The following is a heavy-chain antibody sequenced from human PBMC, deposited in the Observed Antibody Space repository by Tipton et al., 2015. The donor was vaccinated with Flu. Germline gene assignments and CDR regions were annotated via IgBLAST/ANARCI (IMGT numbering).Heavy chain of an antibody. CDR1: GGSFSGYY. V-gene: IGHV4-34*01. J-gene: IGHJ6*02. Sequence: TLSLTCAVYGGSFSGYYWSWIRQPPGKGLEWIGEINHSGSTNYNPSLKSRVTISVDTSKNQFSLKLSSVTAADTAVYYCASLWEYGKRTHTYNSSGWFWAPYSYYYYGMGVWGQGTTVTVSS. CDR3: ASLWEYGKRTHTYNSSGWFWAPYSYYYYGMGV. D-gene: IGHD6-19*01. CDR2: INHSGST.